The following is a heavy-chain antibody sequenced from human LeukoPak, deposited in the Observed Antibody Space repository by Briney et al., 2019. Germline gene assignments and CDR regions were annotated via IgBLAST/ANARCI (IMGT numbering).Heavy chain of an antibody. J-gene: IGHJ6*03. CDR3: ARFMVYYYYMDV. CDR2: IYYSGST. CDR1: GGSISSYY. Sequence: PSETLSLTCTVSGGSISSYYWSWIRQPPGKGLEWIGYIYYSGSTNYNPSLKSRVTISVDTSKNQFSLKLSSVTAADTAAYYCARFMVYYYYMDVWGKGTTVTVSS. V-gene: IGHV4-59*01. D-gene: IGHD3-10*01.